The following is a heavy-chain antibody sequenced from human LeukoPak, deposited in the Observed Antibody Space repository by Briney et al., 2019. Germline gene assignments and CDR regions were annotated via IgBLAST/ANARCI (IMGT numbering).Heavy chain of an antibody. Sequence: SETLSLTCTGSGGSISSYYWSWIRQPAGKGLEWIGRIYTSGSTNYNPSLKSRVTMSVDTSKNQFSLKLSSVTAADTAVYYCAREDYDFWSGLLNWFDPWGQGTLVTVSS. J-gene: IGHJ5*02. CDR3: AREDYDFWSGLLNWFDP. CDR2: IYTSGST. CDR1: GGSISSYY. D-gene: IGHD3-3*01. V-gene: IGHV4-4*07.